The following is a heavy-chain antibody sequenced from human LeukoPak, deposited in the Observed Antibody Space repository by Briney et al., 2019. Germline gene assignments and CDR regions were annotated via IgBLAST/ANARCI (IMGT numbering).Heavy chain of an antibody. CDR2: IGTAGDT. J-gene: IGHJ4*02. CDR1: GFTFSSYD. V-gene: IGHV3-13*01. Sequence: GGSLRLSCAASGFTFSSYDMHWVRQATGKVLEWVSAIGTAGDTYYPGSVKGRFTISRENAKNSLYLQMNSLRAGDTAVYYCARVGILRELDYWGQGTLVTVSS. CDR3: ARVGILRELDY. D-gene: IGHD1-26*01.